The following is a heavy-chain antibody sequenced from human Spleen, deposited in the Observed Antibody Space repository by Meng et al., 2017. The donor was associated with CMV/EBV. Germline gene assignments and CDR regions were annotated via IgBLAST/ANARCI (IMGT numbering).Heavy chain of an antibody. CDR1: GGSISSTYYY. J-gene: IGHJ6*02. CDR3: ARGFYCSSTSCYRYYYGMDV. V-gene: IGHV4-39*07. CDR2: FYYSGTT. Sequence: GSLRLSCSVSGGSISSTYYYWGWIRQPPGKGLEWIGSFYYSGTTYYNPFLESRVTISVDTSKNQFSLKLSSVTAADTAVYYCARGFYCSSTSCYRYYYGMDVWGQGTTVTVSS. D-gene: IGHD2-2*01.